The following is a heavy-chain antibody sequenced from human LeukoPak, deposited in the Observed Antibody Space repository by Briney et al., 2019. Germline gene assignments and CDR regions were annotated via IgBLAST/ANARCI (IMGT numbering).Heavy chain of an antibody. CDR2: IYTSGST. CDR1: GYSISSGSYY. D-gene: IGHD1-26*01. V-gene: IGHV4-61*02. Sequence: SETLSLTCAVSGYSISSGSYYWSWVRQPAGKGVEWVGRIYTSGSTNYNPSRRIRITISVDTSKTQFSLKLSSVTAADTAVYYCARNTVVGASDLLDYWGQGTLVTVSS. J-gene: IGHJ4*02. CDR3: ARNTVVGASDLLDY.